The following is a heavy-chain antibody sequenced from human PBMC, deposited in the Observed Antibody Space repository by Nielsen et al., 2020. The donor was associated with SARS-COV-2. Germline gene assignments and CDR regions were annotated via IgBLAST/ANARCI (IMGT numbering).Heavy chain of an antibody. Sequence: SETLSLTCTVSGGSISSSTYYWGWIRQPPGKGLEWIGNIYYSGSTNYNPSLKSRVTISVDTSKNQFSLKLSSVTAADTAVYYCARQQTSHSTYYYYGMDVWGQGTTVTVSS. D-gene: IGHD6-13*01. CDR2: IYYSGST. V-gene: IGHV4-61*05. CDR1: GGSISSSTYY. J-gene: IGHJ6*02. CDR3: ARQQTSHSTYYYYGMDV.